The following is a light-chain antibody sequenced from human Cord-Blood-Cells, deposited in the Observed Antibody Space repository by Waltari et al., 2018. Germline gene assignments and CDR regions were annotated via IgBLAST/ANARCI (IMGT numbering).Light chain of an antibody. V-gene: IGLV3-1*01. J-gene: IGLJ1*01. CDR1: KLGDKY. CDR2: QDS. CDR3: QAWDSSTYV. Sequence: SYELTQPPSVSVSPGQTASNTCPGDKLGDKYACWYQQKPGQSPVLVIYQDSKRPSGIPQRFSGSNSGNTATLTISGTQAMDEADYYCQAWDSSTYVFRTGTKVTVL.